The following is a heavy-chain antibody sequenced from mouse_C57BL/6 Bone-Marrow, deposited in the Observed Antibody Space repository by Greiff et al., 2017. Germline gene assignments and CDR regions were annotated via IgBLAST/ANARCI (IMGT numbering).Heavy chain of an antibody. CDR1: GFTFSDYY. CDR3: ARHNHYDYDYCDY. D-gene: IGHD2-4*01. Sequence: EVKLVESGGGLVQPGGSLKLSCAASGFTFSDYYMYWVRQTPEKRLEWVAYISNGGGSTYYPDTVKGRFTISRDNAKNTLYLQMSRLKSEDTAMYYCARHNHYDYDYCDYWGQGTTLTVSS. V-gene: IGHV5-12*01. CDR2: ISNGGGST. J-gene: IGHJ2*01.